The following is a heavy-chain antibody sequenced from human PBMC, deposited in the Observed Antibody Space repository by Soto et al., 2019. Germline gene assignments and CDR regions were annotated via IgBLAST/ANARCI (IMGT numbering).Heavy chain of an antibody. J-gene: IGHJ3*02. CDR3: ARAQRTYVPVDAFDI. D-gene: IGHD3-10*02. Sequence: QVQLVESGGGVVQPGRSLRLSCAASVFTFSSYAMHWVRQAPGNGLEWVAVISDDGSNNYYADSGKVRFTIFRDNSKNTRYRQRKSLRAADTAVYYCARAQRTYVPVDAFDIWGHGTMVPVSS. V-gene: IGHV3-30-3*01. CDR1: VFTFSSYA. CDR2: ISDDGSNN.